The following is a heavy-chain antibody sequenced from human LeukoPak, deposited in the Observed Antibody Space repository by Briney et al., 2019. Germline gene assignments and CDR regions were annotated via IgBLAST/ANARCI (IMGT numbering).Heavy chain of an antibody. CDR2: INPNSGGT. J-gene: IGHJ4*02. V-gene: IGHV1-2*02. CDR1: GYTFTGYY. D-gene: IGHD3-22*01. CDR3: ARDGFRGSSGYPFDY. Sequence: ASVKVSCKASGYTFTGYYMHWVRQAPGQGLEWMGWINPNSGGTNYAQKFQGRVTMTRDTSISTAYMELSRLRSDDTAVHYCARDGFRGSSGYPFDYWGQGTLVTVSS.